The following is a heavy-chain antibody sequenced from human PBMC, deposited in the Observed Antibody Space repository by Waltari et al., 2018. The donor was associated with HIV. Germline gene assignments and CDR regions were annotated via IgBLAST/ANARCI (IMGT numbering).Heavy chain of an antibody. CDR1: GDTLPTHD. Sequence: QVQLVESGAEVKKPGASVKVSCTASGDTLPTHDITWVRQASGQGLEWMGWMNTHSGNTGYAQNFQGRVTMTRNTSITTAYMDLSSLRSDDTAVYYCARGFRNSSCWSYRWFDPWGQGTLVTVSS. CDR2: MNTHSGNT. J-gene: IGHJ5*02. V-gene: IGHV1-8*01. CDR3: ARGFRNSSCWSYRWFDP. D-gene: IGHD6-19*01.